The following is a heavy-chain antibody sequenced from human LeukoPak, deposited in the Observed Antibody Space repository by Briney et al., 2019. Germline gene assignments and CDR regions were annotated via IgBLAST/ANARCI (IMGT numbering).Heavy chain of an antibody. CDR3: ARTSYDSTWAMDFFDF. Sequence: GGSLRLSCAASGFSFSNYGMHWVRQAPGKGLEWVALIWFDGSNKYYADSVKGRFTISRDNSKNTQYLQMNSLRAEDTAVYYCARTSYDSTWAMDFFDFWGQGSLVTVSS. D-gene: IGHD3-22*01. V-gene: IGHV3-33*01. CDR1: GFSFSNYG. J-gene: IGHJ4*02. CDR2: IWFDGSNK.